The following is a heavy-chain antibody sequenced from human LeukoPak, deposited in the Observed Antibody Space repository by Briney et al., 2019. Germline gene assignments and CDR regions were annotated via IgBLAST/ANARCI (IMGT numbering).Heavy chain of an antibody. Sequence: SETLSLTCTVSGYSISRGYYWGWIRQPPGKGLEWIGSIYHSGSTYYNPSLKSRVTISVDTSKNQFSLKLSSVTVADTAVYYCVRVTGYMIEDYFDYWGQGTLVTVSS. CDR2: IYHSGST. CDR3: VRVTGYMIEDYFDY. D-gene: IGHD3-22*01. V-gene: IGHV4-38-2*02. CDR1: GYSISRGYY. J-gene: IGHJ4*02.